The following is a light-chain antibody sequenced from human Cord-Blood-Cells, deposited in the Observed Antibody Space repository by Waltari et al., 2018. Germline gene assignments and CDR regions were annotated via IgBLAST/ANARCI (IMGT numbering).Light chain of an antibody. CDR1: SSDVGGYNY. V-gene: IGLV2-14*03. CDR2: DVS. Sequence: QSALTQPASVSGSPGQSITISCTGTSSDVGGYNYVSWYQPHPGQAPKLLIYDVSNRASVVSNRFSGSRPDNTASLSISGLQAEDEAEYCCSSYASSSTLVFGGGTKLTVL. CDR3: SSYASSSTLV. J-gene: IGLJ3*02.